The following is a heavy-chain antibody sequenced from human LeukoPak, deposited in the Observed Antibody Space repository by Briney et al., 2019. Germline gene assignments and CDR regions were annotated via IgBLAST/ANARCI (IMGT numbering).Heavy chain of an antibody. V-gene: IGHV3-33*06. CDR1: GFTFSSYG. D-gene: IGHD6-19*01. CDR2: IWYDGSNK. CDR3: AKGKQWLSQTTAFDI. J-gene: IGHJ3*02. Sequence: GSLRLSCAASGFTFSSYGMHWVRQAPGKGLEWVAVIWYDGSNKYYADSVKGRFTISRGNSKNTLYLQMNSLRAEDTAVYYCAKGKQWLSQTTAFDIWGQGTMVTVSS.